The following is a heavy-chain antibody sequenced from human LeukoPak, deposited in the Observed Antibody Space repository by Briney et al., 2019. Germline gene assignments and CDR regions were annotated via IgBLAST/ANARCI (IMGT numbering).Heavy chain of an antibody. Sequence: GGSLRLSCAASGFTFSSYEMNWVRQAPGKGLEWVSYISSSGSTIYYADSVKGRFTISRDNAKNSLFLQMNSLRAEETAVYYCARGEYYYDGGYWGQGTLVTVSS. V-gene: IGHV3-48*03. D-gene: IGHD3-22*01. CDR1: GFTFSSYE. CDR3: ARGEYYYDGGY. J-gene: IGHJ4*02. CDR2: ISSSGSTI.